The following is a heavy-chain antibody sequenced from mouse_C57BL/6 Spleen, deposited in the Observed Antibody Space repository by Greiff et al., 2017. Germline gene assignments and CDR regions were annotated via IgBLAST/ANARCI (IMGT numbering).Heavy chain of an antibody. J-gene: IGHJ1*03. Sequence: EVMLVESGGDLVKPGGSLKLSCAASGFTFSSYGMSWVRQTPDKRLEWVATISSGGSYTYYPDSVKGRFTISRDNAKNTRYLQMSSLKSEDTAMYYCARQLGRGDWYFDVWGTGTTVTVSS. CDR1: GFTFSSYG. CDR2: ISSGGSYT. V-gene: IGHV5-6*01. D-gene: IGHD4-1*01. CDR3: ARQLGRGDWYFDV.